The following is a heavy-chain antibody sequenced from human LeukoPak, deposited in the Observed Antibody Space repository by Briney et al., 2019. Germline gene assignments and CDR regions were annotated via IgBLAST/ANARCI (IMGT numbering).Heavy chain of an antibody. J-gene: IGHJ6*03. D-gene: IGHD6-6*01. CDR1: GFTFSSYA. Sequence: GGSLRLSCAASGFTFSSYAMSWVRQAPGKGLEWVSSISSSSSYIYYADSVKGRFTISRDNAKNSLYLQMNSLRAEDTAVYYCARPIAARPSYYYYMDVWGKGTTVTVSS. CDR3: ARPIAARPSYYYYMDV. V-gene: IGHV3-21*01. CDR2: ISSSSSYI.